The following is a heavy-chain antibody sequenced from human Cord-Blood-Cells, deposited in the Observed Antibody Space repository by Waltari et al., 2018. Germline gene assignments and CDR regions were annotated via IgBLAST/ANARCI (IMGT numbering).Heavy chain of an antibody. V-gene: IGHV1-24*01. CDR3: AGTGYGSGSYPFDY. CDR2: FDPEDGKK. D-gene: IGHD3-10*01. CDR1: GYTLTELS. Sequence: QVQLVQSGAEVKKPGASVKVSCKVSGYTLTELSMHWVRQAPGKGLEWMGGFDPEDGKKIYAQKFQCRVTMTEDTSTDTAYMEVSSLRSEDPAVYYCAGTGYGSGSYPFDYWGQGTLVTVSS. J-gene: IGHJ4*02.